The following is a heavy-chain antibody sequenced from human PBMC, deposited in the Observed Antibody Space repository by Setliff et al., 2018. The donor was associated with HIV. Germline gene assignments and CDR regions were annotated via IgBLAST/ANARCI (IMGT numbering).Heavy chain of an antibody. Sequence: GGSLRLSCAASGFIFSGYAMHWVRQAPGKGLEWVAVKSYDGSNKYYADSVKGRFTISRDNSKNTLYLQMNSLRAEDTAVYYCASPPYSSSWYFDYWGQGTLVTVSS. J-gene: IGHJ4*02. V-gene: IGHV3-30*01. D-gene: IGHD6-13*01. CDR3: ASPPYSSSWYFDY. CDR1: GFIFSGYA. CDR2: KSYDGSNK.